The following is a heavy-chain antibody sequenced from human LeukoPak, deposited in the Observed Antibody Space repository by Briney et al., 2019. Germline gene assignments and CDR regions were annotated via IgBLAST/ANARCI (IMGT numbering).Heavy chain of an antibody. CDR1: GGSISSGSYY. Sequence: PSETLSLTCTVSGGSISSGSYYWSWIRQPAGKGLEWIGRIYTSGSTNYNPSLKSRVTMSVDTSKNQFSLKLSSVTAADTAVYYCARDLGCSSTSCSNWFDPWGQGTLVTVSS. CDR2: IYTSGST. J-gene: IGHJ5*02. V-gene: IGHV4-61*02. CDR3: ARDLGCSSTSCSNWFDP. D-gene: IGHD2-2*01.